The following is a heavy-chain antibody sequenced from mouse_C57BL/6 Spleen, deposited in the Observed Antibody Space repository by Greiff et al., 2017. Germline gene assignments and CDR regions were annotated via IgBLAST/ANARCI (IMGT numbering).Heavy chain of an antibody. CDR3: ARHEGGYFDYFDY. CDR2: ISSGGSYT. V-gene: IGHV5-6*02. D-gene: IGHD3-1*01. CDR1: GFTFSSYG. J-gene: IGHJ2*01. Sequence: EVMLVESGGDLVKPGGSLKLSCAASGFTFSSYGMSWVRQTPDKRLEWVATISSGGSYTYYPDSVKGRFAISRDNAKNTLYLQMSSLKSEDTAMYYCARHEGGYFDYFDYWGQGTTLTVSS.